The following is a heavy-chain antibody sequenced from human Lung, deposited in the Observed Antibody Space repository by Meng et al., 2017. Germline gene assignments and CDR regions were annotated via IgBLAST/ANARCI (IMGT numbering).Heavy chain of an antibody. D-gene: IGHD3-10*01. V-gene: IGHV4-4*03. CDR3: ARGSITMVRGVSVFDP. Sequence: PPGYRSLPCTCSGGSLSSSHRCSWVRPPPGKGLELMWETYHSGRTTSNPSLKSRVTISVDKSKNQFSLKLSSVTAADTAVYYCARGSITMVRGVSVFDPWGQGTLVTVSS. CDR1: GGSLSSSHR. J-gene: IGHJ5*02. CDR2: TYHSGRT.